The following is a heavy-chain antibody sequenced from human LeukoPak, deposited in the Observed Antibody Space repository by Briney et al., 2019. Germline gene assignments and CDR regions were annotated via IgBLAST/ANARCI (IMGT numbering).Heavy chain of an antibody. D-gene: IGHD1-26*01. J-gene: IGHJ4*02. CDR1: GFTFSSYA. CDR2: ISYDGSNK. Sequence: GGSLRLSCAASGFTFSSYAMHWVRQAPGKGLEWVAVISYDGSNKYYADSVKGRFTISRDNSKDTLYLQMNSLRAEDTAVYYCARDSGYFDYWGQGTLVTVSS. CDR3: ARDSGYFDY. V-gene: IGHV3-30-3*01.